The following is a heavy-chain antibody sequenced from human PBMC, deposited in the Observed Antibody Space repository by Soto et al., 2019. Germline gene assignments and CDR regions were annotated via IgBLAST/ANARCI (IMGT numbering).Heavy chain of an antibody. V-gene: IGHV3-30-3*01. D-gene: IGHD6-13*01. J-gene: IGHJ6*02. CDR1: GFTFSSYA. CDR3: ARGPTFTVYSSSWYDGYYYYGMDV. Sequence: QVQLVESGGGVVQPGRSLRLSCAASGFTFSSYAMHWVRQAPGKGLEWVAVISYDGSNKYYADSVKGRFTISRDNSKNTLYLQMNSQRAEDTAVYYCARGPTFTVYSSSWYDGYYYYGMDVWGQGTTVTVSS. CDR2: ISYDGSNK.